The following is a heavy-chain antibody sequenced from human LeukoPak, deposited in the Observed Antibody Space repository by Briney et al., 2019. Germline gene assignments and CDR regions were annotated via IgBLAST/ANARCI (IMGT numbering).Heavy chain of an antibody. J-gene: IGHJ4*02. D-gene: IGHD3-22*01. Sequence: SETLSLTCAVYGGSFSDYFWSWVRQPPGKVLEWIGEISHSGSTTYNQSLRSRVTISGDTSKKQFYLKLSSVTAADTAVYYCVTYYYGSSAPKRNYWGQGILVTVSS. CDR3: VTYYYGSSAPKRNY. V-gene: IGHV4-34*01. CDR1: GGSFSDYF. CDR2: ISHSGST.